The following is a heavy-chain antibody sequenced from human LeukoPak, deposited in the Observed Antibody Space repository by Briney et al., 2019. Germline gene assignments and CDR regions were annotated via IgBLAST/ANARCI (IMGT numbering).Heavy chain of an antibody. CDR2: ISYDATNK. J-gene: IGHJ4*02. CDR1: GFTFCSSV. V-gene: IGHV3-30*03. CDR3: ARGSSNSFYYFEY. D-gene: IGHD4-23*01. Sequence: GGSLSLSCAVSGFTFCSSVMHSVPQAPGKGLEWVAVISYDATNKYYADSVKGRFTLSRDNSKNTLYLQTNTLRDEDTAVYYCARGSSNSFYYFEYWGQGTLVTVSS.